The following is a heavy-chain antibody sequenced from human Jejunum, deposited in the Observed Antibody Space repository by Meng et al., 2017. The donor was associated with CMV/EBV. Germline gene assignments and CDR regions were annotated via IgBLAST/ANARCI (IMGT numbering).Heavy chain of an antibody. D-gene: IGHD3-10*01. J-gene: IGHJ1*01. Sequence: VQVREPGPALVKPSETLSLTCAVSGDSITNHNWWAWVRQPPGKGLEWIGEIPHRGSSAYNPSLKSRVSMSIDKSKNQFSLKLTSVTAADTAVYHCLRGSGSSVWGQGTLVTVSS. CDR2: IPHRGSS. CDR1: GDSITNHNW. V-gene: IGHV4-4*02. CDR3: LRGSGSSV.